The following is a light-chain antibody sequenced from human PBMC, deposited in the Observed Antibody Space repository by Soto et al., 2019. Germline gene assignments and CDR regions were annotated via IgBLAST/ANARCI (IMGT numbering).Light chain of an antibody. CDR1: QGISSY. CDR3: QQYHIFLT. CDR2: AAS. J-gene: IGKJ2*01. Sequence: DIQLTQSPSFLSASVGDRVTITCRASQGISSYLAWYQQKPGKAPKLLIYAASTLQSGVPSRFSGSGSGTEFTLTISSLQPEDFATYYCQQYHIFLTFGQGTKVDIK. V-gene: IGKV1-9*01.